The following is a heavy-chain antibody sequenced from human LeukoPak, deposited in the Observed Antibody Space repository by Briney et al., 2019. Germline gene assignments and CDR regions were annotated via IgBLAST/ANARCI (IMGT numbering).Heavy chain of an antibody. CDR3: ARVDYDFWSGHYYYYYMDV. CDR1: GFTFSTYW. Sequence: GGSLRLSCAASGFTFSTYWMSWVRQAPGKGLEWVANIKQDGSEKYYVDSVKGRFTISRDNAKNSLCLQMNSLRAEDTAVYYCARVDYDFWSGHYYYYYMDVWGKGTTVTVSS. J-gene: IGHJ6*03. D-gene: IGHD3-3*01. V-gene: IGHV3-7*01. CDR2: IKQDGSEK.